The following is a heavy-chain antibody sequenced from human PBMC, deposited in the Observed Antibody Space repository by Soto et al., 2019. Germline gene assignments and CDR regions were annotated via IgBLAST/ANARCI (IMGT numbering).Heavy chain of an antibody. V-gene: IGHV3-21*01. CDR2: ISSSNSYI. CDR3: ARSGAAAGFNWFDP. CDR1: GFTFSRYS. D-gene: IGHD6-13*01. J-gene: IGHJ5*02. Sequence: GGSLRLSCAASGFTFSRYSMNWVRQAPGKGLEWVSSISSSNSYIYYADSVKGRFTISRDSAENSLYLQMNSLRAEDTAVYYCARSGAAAGFNWFDPWGQGILVTVSS.